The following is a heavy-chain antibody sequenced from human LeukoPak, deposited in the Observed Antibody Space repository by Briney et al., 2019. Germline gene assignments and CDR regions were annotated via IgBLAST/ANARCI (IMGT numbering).Heavy chain of an antibody. CDR1: GFTFSSYS. CDR2: ISISSSYI. V-gene: IGHV3-21*01. CDR3: ASMGGYCSSTSCYNYGMDV. Sequence: PGGSLRLSCAASGFTFSSYSMNWVRQAPGKGLDWVSSISISSSYIYYAVSVKGRFTISRDNAKNSLYLQMNSLRAEDTAVYYCASMGGYCSSTSCYNYGMDVWGQGTTVTVSS. D-gene: IGHD2-2*02. J-gene: IGHJ6*02.